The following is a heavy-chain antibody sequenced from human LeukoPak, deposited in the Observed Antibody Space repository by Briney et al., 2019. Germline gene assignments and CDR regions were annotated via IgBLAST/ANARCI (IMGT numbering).Heavy chain of an antibody. V-gene: IGHV1-69*13. D-gene: IGHD2-2*01. Sequence: GASVKVSCKASGGTFSSYAISWVRQAPGQGLEWMGGIIPIFGTANYAQKFQGRVTITADESTSTAYMELSSLRSEDTAVYYCARAHTTKGYCSSTSCYANWFDPWGQGTLVTVSS. CDR2: IIPIFGTA. CDR1: GGTFSSYA. CDR3: ARAHTTKGYCSSTSCYANWFDP. J-gene: IGHJ5*02.